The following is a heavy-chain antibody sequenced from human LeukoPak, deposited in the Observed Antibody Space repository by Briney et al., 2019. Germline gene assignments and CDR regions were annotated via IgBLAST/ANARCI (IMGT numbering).Heavy chain of an antibody. V-gene: IGHV1-18*01. D-gene: IGHD1-7*01. Sequence: ASVTVSCTASGYTFTSYGISWVRQAPGQGLEWMGWISAYNGNTNYAQKLQGRVTMTTDTSTSTAYMELRSLRSDDAAVYYCARDTPKAGTTSRVDYWGQGTLVTVSS. J-gene: IGHJ4*02. CDR2: ISAYNGNT. CDR3: ARDTPKAGTTSRVDY. CDR1: GYTFTSYG.